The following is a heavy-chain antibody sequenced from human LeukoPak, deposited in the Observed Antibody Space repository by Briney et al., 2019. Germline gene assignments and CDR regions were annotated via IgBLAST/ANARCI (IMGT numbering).Heavy chain of an antibody. CDR2: VYSDGIN. V-gene: IGHV4-4*08. J-gene: IGHJ2*01. D-gene: IGHD3-16*01. CDR1: GGSIFGYY. CDR3: ARRAYNDGSEYSPASGYFDV. Sequence: SESLSLTCTVSGGSIFGYYFNWVRQPPGKGLEWIGYVYSDGINNYNPSFRSRGTISIATTKNQFSLRLRSVTAADTPTYYYARRAYNDGSEYSPASGYFDVCGRGTLVTVSS.